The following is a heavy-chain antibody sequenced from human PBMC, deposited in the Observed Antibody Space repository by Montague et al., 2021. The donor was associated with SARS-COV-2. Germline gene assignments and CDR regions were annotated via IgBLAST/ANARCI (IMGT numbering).Heavy chain of an antibody. CDR2: IGARGDST. V-gene: IGHV3-23*01. CDR3: ASAYILNKWYEAY. CDR1: GFTFSQYP. Sequence: SMRLSCAAFGFTFSQYPMHWVRQAPGKGLEWVSSIGARGDSTYYADSVKGRFTVSRDNSKSTLYLQMNSLRREDTAVYYCASAYILNKWYEAYWGQGTLVTVSS. J-gene: IGHJ4*02. D-gene: IGHD2-15*01.